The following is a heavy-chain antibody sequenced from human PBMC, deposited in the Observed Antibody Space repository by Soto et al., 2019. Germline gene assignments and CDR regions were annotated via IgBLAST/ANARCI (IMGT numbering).Heavy chain of an antibody. CDR3: ARARISMVREVIKYNMDV. CDR2: IYDSGST. D-gene: IGHD3-10*01. V-gene: IGHV4-59*01. J-gene: IGHJ6*02. CDR1: GGSISNYY. Sequence: PSETRSLTCTVSGGSISNYYWSWIRQPPGKGLEGIGYIYDSGSTNSKPSLQNRVTISVDTSKNQFSLKLRAVTAADTAIYYCARARISMVREVIKYNMDVWGQGTTVTVSS.